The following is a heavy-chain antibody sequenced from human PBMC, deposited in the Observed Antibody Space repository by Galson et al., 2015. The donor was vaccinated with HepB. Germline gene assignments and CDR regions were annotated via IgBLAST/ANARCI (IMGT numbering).Heavy chain of an antibody. CDR1: GFTFSDYY. CDR2: ISSSGSTI. V-gene: IGHV3-11*01. CDR3: ARAGPWIQLWSYYFDY. J-gene: IGHJ4*02. Sequence: SLRLSCAASGFTFSDYYMSWIRQAPGKGLEWVSYISSSGSTIYYADSVKGRFTISRDNAKNSLYLQMNSLRAEDTAVYYCARAGPWIQLWSYYFDYWGQGTPVTVSS. D-gene: IGHD5-18*01.